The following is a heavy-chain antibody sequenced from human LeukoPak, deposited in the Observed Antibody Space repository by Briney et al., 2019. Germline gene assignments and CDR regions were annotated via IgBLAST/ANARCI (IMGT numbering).Heavy chain of an antibody. J-gene: IGHJ4*02. V-gene: IGHV4-34*01. D-gene: IGHD2-15*01. CDR3: ARRAFPTSYSL. CDR1: SGSFSGYY. Sequence: SETLSLTCAVYSGSFSGYYWSWTRQSPGKGLEWIGEINHSGSTNYNPSLKSRVTISIDTSKNQFSLKLRSVTAADTAVYFCARRAFPTSYSLWGQGTLVTVSS. CDR2: INHSGST.